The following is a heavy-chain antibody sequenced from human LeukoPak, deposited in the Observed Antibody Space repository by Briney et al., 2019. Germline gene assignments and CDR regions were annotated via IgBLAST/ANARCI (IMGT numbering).Heavy chain of an antibody. J-gene: IGHJ4*02. V-gene: IGHV3-74*01. CDR3: TRLAMSGNDY. Sequence: GGSLRLSCAASGFTFSIYWMHWVRQAPGKGLVWVSRITSDGSSASYADSVKGRFTISRDNAKSTLYLQMNSLRAEDTAVYYCTRLAMSGNDYWGQGTLVTVSS. CDR2: ITSDGSSA. D-gene: IGHD6-19*01. CDR1: GFTFSIYW.